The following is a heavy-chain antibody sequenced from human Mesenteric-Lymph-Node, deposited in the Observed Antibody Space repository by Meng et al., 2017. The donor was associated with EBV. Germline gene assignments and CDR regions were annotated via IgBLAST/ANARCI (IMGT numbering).Heavy chain of an antibody. Sequence: QLQLQESGPGLVKPSETLSLTCTVSGASISSSGYYWGWIRQPPGKGLEYIGSNYYSGSPYYNPSLRSRVTISVDTSKNHFSLKLSSVTAADTAIYYCARYTMGTTRDYWGQGTLVTVSS. D-gene: IGHD4-11*01. CDR1: GASISSSGYY. CDR2: NYYSGSP. J-gene: IGHJ4*02. CDR3: ARYTMGTTRDY. V-gene: IGHV4-39*02.